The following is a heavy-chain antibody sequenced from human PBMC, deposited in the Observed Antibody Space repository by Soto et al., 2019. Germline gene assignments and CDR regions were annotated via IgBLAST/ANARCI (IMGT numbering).Heavy chain of an antibody. CDR2: INPNSGGT. V-gene: IGHV1-2*02. J-gene: IGHJ2*01. D-gene: IGHD3-10*01. CDR3: ARPEDVEYYYGSGSYYYWYFDL. CDR1: GYTFTGYY. Sequence: QVQLVQSGAEVKKPGASVKVSCKASGYTFTGYYMHWVRQAPGQGLEWMGWINPNSGGTNYAQKFQGRVTMTRDTSISTAYMELSRLRSDDTAVYYCARPEDVEYYYGSGSYYYWYFDLWGRGTLVTVFS.